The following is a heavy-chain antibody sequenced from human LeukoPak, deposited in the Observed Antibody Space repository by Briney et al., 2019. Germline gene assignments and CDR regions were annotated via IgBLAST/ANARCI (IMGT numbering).Heavy chain of an antibody. V-gene: IGHV4-4*07. J-gene: IGHJ4*02. Sequence: SETLSLTCSVSGGSISNYYWSWIRKPAGRELEWIGHIYTTGSTNYNPSLKSRATMSVDTSKNHFSLKLSSVTAADTAVYYCAPYSTTKAWADYGFDYWGQGTLVIISS. CDR3: APYSTTKAWADYGFDY. CDR2: IYTTGST. CDR1: GGSISNYY. D-gene: IGHD4-17*01.